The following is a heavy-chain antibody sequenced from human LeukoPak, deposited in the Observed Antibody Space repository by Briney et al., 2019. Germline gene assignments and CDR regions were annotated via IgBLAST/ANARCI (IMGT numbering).Heavy chain of an antibody. CDR3: AGSGVYCSSTSCFYYYYYMDV. CDR2: INDSGGST. CDR1: GFTFSSYS. V-gene: IGHV3-23*01. Sequence: GGSLRLSCAASGFTFSSYSMNWVRQAPGKGLEWVSAINDSGGSTYYADSVKGRFTISRDNSKNTVYLQMNSLRAEDTAVYYCAGSGVYCSSTSCFYYYYYMDVWGKGTTVTVSS. D-gene: IGHD2-2*01. J-gene: IGHJ6*03.